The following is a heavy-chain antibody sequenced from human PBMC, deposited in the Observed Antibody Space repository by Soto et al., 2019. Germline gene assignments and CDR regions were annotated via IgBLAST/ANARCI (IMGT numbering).Heavy chain of an antibody. CDR2: IYPGDSDT. V-gene: IGHV5-51*01. D-gene: IGHD2-2*01. CDR1: GXSFTXXX. Sequence: PXESLKISCKGSGXSFTXXXIGWVRXXXGXXXXWMGIIYPGDSDTRYSPSFQGQVTISADKSISTAYLQWSSLKASDTAMYYCATVGRDIVVVPAAPKRRVYYYYGMDVWGQGTTVTVSS. CDR3: ATVGRDIVVVPAAPKRRVYYYYGMDV. J-gene: IGHJ6*02.